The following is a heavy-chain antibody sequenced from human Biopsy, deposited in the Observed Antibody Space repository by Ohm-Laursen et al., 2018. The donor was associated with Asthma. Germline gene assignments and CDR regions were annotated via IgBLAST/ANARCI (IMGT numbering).Heavy chain of an antibody. CDR2: VHSTGST. V-gene: IGHV4-59*01. J-gene: IGHJ4*02. CDR3: ARATSTWSQSGPHYFDH. Sequence: GTLSLTCTVSPGSINDYYWNWIRQFPGKGLEWIGYVHSTGSTRFNPSLKSRLTISVDTSVDQVSLKLTSVTAEDTAVYYCARATSTWSQSGPHYFDHWGQGTLVTVSS. D-gene: IGHD6-13*01. CDR1: PGSINDYY.